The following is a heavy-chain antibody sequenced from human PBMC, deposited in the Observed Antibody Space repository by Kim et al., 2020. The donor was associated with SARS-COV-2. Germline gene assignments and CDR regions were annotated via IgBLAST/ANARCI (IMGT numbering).Heavy chain of an antibody. J-gene: IGHJ4*02. D-gene: IGHD2-21*02. Sequence: LKSRVTISVDKSKNQFSLKLSSVTAADTAVYYCARVICLYCGGDCRLFDYWGQGTLVTVSS. CDR3: ARVICLYCGGDCRLFDY. V-gene: IGHV4-4*02.